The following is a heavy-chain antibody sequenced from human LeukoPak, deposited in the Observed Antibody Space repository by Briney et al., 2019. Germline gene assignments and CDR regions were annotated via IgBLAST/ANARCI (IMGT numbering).Heavy chain of an antibody. V-gene: IGHV3-23*01. J-gene: IGHJ4*02. CDR3: AKEGSAYCSTTTCWGQGPSDY. Sequence: PGGSLRLSCAASGFTFSNYAMSWVRQAPGKGLDWVSAISGSGGSTYYAGSVKGRFTISRDNSKNTLYLQMNSLRAEDTAVYYCAKEGSAYCSTTTCWGQGPSDYWGQGTPVTVSS. CDR1: GFTFSNYA. D-gene: IGHD2/OR15-2a*01. CDR2: ISGSGGST.